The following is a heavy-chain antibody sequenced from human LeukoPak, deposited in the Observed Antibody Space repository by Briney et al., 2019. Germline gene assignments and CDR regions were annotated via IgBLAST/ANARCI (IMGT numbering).Heavy chain of an antibody. CDR3: AKDPNHYYDSSGYDY. CDR2: ISGSGGST. CDR1: GFTFSSYA. J-gene: IGHJ4*02. V-gene: IGHV3-23*01. Sequence: GGSLRLSCAASGFTFSSYAMSWVRQAPGKGLEWVSAISGSGGSTYYAASAKGRFTISRDNSKNTLYLKRNSLRAEATAVYYCAKDPNHYYDSSGYDYWGQGTLVTVSS. D-gene: IGHD3-22*01.